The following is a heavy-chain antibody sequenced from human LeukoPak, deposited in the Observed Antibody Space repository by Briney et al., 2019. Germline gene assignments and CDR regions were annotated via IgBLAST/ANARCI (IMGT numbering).Heavy chain of an antibody. J-gene: IGHJ5*02. V-gene: IGHV3-48*01. CDR1: GFTFSSYS. CDR2: ISSSSTI. CDR3: ARALRYFGWLSTSPEYNWFDP. Sequence: GGSLRLSXAASGFTFSSYSMNWVRQAPGKGLEWVSYISSSSTIYYADSVKGRFTISRDNAKNSLYLQMNSLRAEDTAVYYCARALRYFGWLSTSPEYNWFDPWGQGTLVTVSS. D-gene: IGHD3-9*01.